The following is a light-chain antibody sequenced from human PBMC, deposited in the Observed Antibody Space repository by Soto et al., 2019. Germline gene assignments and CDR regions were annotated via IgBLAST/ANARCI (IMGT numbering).Light chain of an antibody. CDR1: QSIRSER. CDR2: DAS. CDR3: QEYDGSPIT. J-gene: IGKJ5*01. Sequence: EIVLTQSTDTLSLSPVERATISCRASQSIRSERLAWYQQKLGQAPRLVIFDASNRASGMPERFRGSGSGTDFTLTISRLEPEDFAVYYCQEYDGSPITFGPGTRLEVK. V-gene: IGKV3-20*01.